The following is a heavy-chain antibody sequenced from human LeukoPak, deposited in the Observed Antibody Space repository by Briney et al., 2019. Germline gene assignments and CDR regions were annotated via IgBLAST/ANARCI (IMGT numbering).Heavy chain of an antibody. CDR3: AKDGREFYDFWSGYLDV. CDR2: IYSGGST. J-gene: IGHJ6*02. D-gene: IGHD3-3*01. Sequence: GGSLRLSCAASGFTVSSNYMSWVRQAPGKGLEWVSVIYSGGSTYYADSVKGRFTISRVNSKNTLYLQMNSLRAEDTAVYYCAKDGREFYDFWSGYLDVWGQGTTVTASS. CDR1: GFTVSSNY. V-gene: IGHV3-66*01.